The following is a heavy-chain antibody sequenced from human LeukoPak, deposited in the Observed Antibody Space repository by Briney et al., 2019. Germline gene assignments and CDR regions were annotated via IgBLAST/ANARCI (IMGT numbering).Heavy chain of an antibody. Sequence: GGSLRLSCAASGFTFSSYGMTWVRQAPGKGLEWVSAITLSGSTTYYADSVKGRFTISKDTSKNTVYLQMNSLRAEDTAVYFCAKTGSGFYSDWGQGTLVTVSS. CDR2: ITLSGSTT. CDR3: AKTGSGFYSD. CDR1: GFTFSSYG. D-gene: IGHD3-22*01. J-gene: IGHJ4*02. V-gene: IGHV3-23*01.